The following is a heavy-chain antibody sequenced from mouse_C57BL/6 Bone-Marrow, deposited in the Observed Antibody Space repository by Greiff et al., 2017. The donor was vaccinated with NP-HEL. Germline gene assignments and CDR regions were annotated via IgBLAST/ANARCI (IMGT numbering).Heavy chain of an antibody. CDR3: AIYGSSPYFDV. CDR1: GYTFTNYW. V-gene: IGHV1-63*01. Sequence: QVHVKQSGAELVRPGTSVKMSCKASGYTFTNYWIGWAKQRPGHGLEWIGDIYPGGGYTNYNEKFKGKATLTADKSSSTAYMQFSSLTSEDSAIYYCAIYGSSPYFDVWGTGTTVTVSS. J-gene: IGHJ1*03. CDR2: IYPGGGYT. D-gene: IGHD1-1*01.